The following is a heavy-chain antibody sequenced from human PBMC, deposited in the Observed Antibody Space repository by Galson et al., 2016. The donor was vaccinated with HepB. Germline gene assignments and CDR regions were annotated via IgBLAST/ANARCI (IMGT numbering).Heavy chain of an antibody. CDR1: LDTISITGYF. CDR2: ISHSGSV. J-gene: IGHJ4*02. D-gene: IGHD6-13*01. V-gene: IGHV4-31*03. CDR3: ARYGSWTGFDY. Sequence: TLSLTCTVSLDTISITGYFWSWIRQLPGGGLEWIGYISHSGSVYLNPSLKSRTVISVDTSKNQFSLDVRSVTAADTAVYFCARYGSWTGFDYWGRGIPVTVSS.